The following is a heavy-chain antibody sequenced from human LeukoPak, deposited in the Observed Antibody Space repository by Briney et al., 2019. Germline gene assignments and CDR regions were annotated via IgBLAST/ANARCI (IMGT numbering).Heavy chain of an antibody. V-gene: IGHV4-59*01. J-gene: IGHJ4*02. CDR2: IYYSGST. CDR1: GGSISSYY. CDR3: AAVEMATIKDY. D-gene: IGHD5-24*01. Sequence: SETLSLTCTVSGGSISSYYWSWIRQPPGKGLEWIGYIYYSGSTNYNPSLKSRVTISVDTSKSQFSLKLSSVTAADTAVYYCAAVEMATIKDYWGQGTLVTVSS.